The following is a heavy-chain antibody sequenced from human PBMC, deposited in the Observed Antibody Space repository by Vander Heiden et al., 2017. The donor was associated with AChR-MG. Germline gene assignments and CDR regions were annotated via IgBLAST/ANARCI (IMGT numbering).Heavy chain of an antibody. CDR3: AKDPSSDYYYGMDV. CDR1: GFTFSSYG. Sequence: QVQLVESGGGVVQPGGSLRLSCAASGFTFSSYGMHWVRQAPGKGLEWVAFIRYDGSNKYYADSVKGRFTISRDNSKNTLYLQMNSLRAEDTAVYYCAKDPSSDYYYGMDVWGQGTTVTVSS. D-gene: IGHD2-2*01. J-gene: IGHJ6*02. CDR2: IRYDGSNK. V-gene: IGHV3-30*02.